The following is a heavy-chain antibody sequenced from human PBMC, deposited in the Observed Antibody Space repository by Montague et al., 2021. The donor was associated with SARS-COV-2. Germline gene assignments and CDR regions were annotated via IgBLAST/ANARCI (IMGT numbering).Heavy chain of an antibody. D-gene: IGHD1-26*01. Sequence: SLRLSCAASGFIFSSYGMHWVRQAPGKGLEWVAHIWYDGSNENYVDSVKGRFTISRDNFKNTLYLQMNSLGAEDTAIYYCARGSVGGYYFDYWGQGTPVTVSS. CDR2: IWYDGSNE. V-gene: IGHV3-33*01. J-gene: IGHJ4*02. CDR1: GFIFSSYG. CDR3: ARGSVGGYYFDY.